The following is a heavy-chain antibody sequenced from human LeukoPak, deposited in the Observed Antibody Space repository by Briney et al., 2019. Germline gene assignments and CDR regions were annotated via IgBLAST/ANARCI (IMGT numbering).Heavy chain of an antibody. CDR3: ARDIRGGSTYYYYGMDV. V-gene: IGHV4-4*07. CDR1: GGSISSYY. D-gene: IGHD2-15*01. Sequence: SETLSLTCTVSGGSISSYYWSWIRQPAGKGLEWIGRIYTSGSTNYNPSLKSRVTMSVDTSKNQFSLKLSSVTAADTAVYYCARDIRGGSTYYYYGMDVWGQGTTVTVSS. J-gene: IGHJ6*02. CDR2: IYTSGST.